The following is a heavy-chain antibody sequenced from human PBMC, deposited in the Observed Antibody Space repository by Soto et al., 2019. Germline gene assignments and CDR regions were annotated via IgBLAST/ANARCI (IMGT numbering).Heavy chain of an antibody. CDR2: ISSSSSYI. CDR3: ARGLEKATSRNRFDT. J-gene: IGHJ5*02. V-gene: IGHV3-21*01. CDR1: GFTFSSST. D-gene: IGHD5-12*01. Sequence: GGSLRLSCTGSGFTFSSSTMTWVRQGPGKGLEWVSSISSSSSYIFYADSVEGRFTISRDNAKNALYLQMNGLRVEDTAVYYCARGLEKATSRNRFDTWGQGTLVTVSS.